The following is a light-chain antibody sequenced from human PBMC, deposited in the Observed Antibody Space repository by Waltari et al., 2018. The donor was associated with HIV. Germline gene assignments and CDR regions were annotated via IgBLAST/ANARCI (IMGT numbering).Light chain of an antibody. Sequence: QSALTQPPSASGSPGQSVTISCTGTSSDVGGYNFVSGYQQHPGKAPKLMIFEVTKRPSGVPARFSGSKTGNTASLTVSGLQADDEGDYYCSSYAGGNNLVFGGGTKLTVL. CDR1: SSDVGGYNF. CDR2: EVT. J-gene: IGLJ2*01. V-gene: IGLV2-8*01. CDR3: SSYAGGNNLV.